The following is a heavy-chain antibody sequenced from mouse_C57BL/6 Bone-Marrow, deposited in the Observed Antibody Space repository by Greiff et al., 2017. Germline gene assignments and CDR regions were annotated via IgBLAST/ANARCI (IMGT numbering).Heavy chain of an antibody. D-gene: IGHD2-12*01. CDR1: GFTFSDYG. CDR2: ISSGSSTI. CDR3: ARGKLPLYWYFDV. V-gene: IGHV5-17*01. Sequence: EVQLQESGGGLVKPGGSLKLSCAASGFTFSDYGMHWVRQAPGKGLEWVAYISSGSSTIYYADTVKGRFTISRDNAKNTLFLQMTSLRSEDTAMYYCARGKLPLYWYFDVWGTGTTVTVSS. J-gene: IGHJ1*03.